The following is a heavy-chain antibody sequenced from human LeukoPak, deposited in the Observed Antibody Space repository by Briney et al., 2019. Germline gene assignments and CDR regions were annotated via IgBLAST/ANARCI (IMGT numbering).Heavy chain of an antibody. CDR2: IAYSVTT. V-gene: IGHV4-59*02. D-gene: IGHD3-16*01. Sequence: SETLSLTCTVSGGSVSTSYWSWIRQPPGKGPECIGYIAYSVTTNYNPSLKSRVTISVDTSKNQFSLKLSSVTAADTAVYYCARGATSFGGVFRLDPWGQGTLVTVSS. CDR3: ARGATSFGGVFRLDP. CDR1: GGSVSTSY. J-gene: IGHJ5*02.